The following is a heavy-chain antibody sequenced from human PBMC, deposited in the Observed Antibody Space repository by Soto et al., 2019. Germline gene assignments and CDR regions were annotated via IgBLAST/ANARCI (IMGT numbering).Heavy chain of an antibody. CDR1: GDSISRIDYY. Sequence: QVQLQESGPGLVKPSQTLSLTCSVSGDSISRIDYYWTWIRQHPEKGLEWIGNIYFRGNIYYSPSLESRLTISVDTSKNQFSLKLTSVTAADTAVYYCAREGGSYDSGGYLIRGAFDIWGQGTMVTVSS. V-gene: IGHV4-31*03. CDR2: IYFRGNI. J-gene: IGHJ3*02. D-gene: IGHD3-22*01. CDR3: AREGGSYDSGGYLIRGAFDI.